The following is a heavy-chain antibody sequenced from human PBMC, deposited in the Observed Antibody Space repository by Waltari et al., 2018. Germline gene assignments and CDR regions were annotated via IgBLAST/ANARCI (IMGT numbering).Heavy chain of an antibody. J-gene: IGHJ4*02. Sequence: EVQLVETGGGLIQPGGSLRLSCAASGFTVSNHYMSWVRQPPGAGLEWVSFIYSGGSTYYRGSVKGRFTISRDNAKNTLYLEMNSLRAEDTAVYYCKTRDYWGQGTLVTVSS. V-gene: IGHV3-53*02. CDR3: KTRDY. CDR1: GFTVSNHY. CDR2: IYSGGST.